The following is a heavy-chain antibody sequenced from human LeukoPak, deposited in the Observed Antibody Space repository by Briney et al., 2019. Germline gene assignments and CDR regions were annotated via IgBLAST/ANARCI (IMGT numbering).Heavy chain of an antibody. CDR2: INTNTGNP. CDR1: GYTFTSYA. D-gene: IGHD6-13*01. CDR3: ARGRSSSWTKYYFDY. V-gene: IGHV7-4-1*02. J-gene: IGHJ4*02. Sequence: GASVKVSCKASGYTFTSYATNWVRQAPGQGLEWMGWINTNTGNPTYAQGFTGRFVFSLDTSVSTAYLQISSLKAEDTAVYYCARGRSSSWTKYYFDYWGQGTLVTVSS.